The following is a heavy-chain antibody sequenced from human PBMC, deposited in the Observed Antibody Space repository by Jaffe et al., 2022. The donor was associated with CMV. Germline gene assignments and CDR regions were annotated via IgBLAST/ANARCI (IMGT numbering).Heavy chain of an antibody. CDR3: AREAHCSSTSCYINEGGVDYYGMDV. CDR2: IKQDGSEK. J-gene: IGHJ6*02. V-gene: IGHV3-7*01. Sequence: EVQLVESGGGLVQPGGSLRLSCAASGFTFSSYWMSWVRQAPGKGLEWVANIKQDGSEKYYVDSVKGRFTISRDNAKNSLYLQMNSLRAEDTAVYYCAREAHCSSTSCYINEGGVDYYGMDVWGQGTTVTVSS. CDR1: GFTFSSYW. D-gene: IGHD2-2*02.